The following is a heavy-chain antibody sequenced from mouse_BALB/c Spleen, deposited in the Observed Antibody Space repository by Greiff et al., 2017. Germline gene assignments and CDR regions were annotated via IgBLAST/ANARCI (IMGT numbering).Heavy chain of an antibody. CDR2: INSNGGST. J-gene: IGHJ2*01. V-gene: IGHV5-6-3*01. Sequence: EVKLVESGGGLVQPGGSLKLSCAASGFTFSSYGMSWVRQTPDKRLELVATINSNGGSTYYPDSVKGRFTISRDNAKNTLYLQMSSLKSEDTAMYYCARVITTVVPTFDYWGQGTTLTVSS. D-gene: IGHD1-1*01. CDR3: ARVITTVVPTFDY. CDR1: GFTFSSYG.